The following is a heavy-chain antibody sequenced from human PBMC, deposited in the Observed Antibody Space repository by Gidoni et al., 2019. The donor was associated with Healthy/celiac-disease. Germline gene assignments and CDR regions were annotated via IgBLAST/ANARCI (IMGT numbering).Heavy chain of an antibody. CDR1: GFTFSSYA. D-gene: IGHD6-13*01. J-gene: IGHJ5*02. Sequence: QVQLVESGGGVVQPGRSLRLSCAASGFTFSSYAMNWVRQAPGKGLEWVAVISYDGSNKYYADSVKGRFTISRDNSKNTLYLQMNSLRAEDTAVYYCARGGNSVYNWFDPWGQGTLVTVSS. CDR3: ARGGNSVYNWFDP. CDR2: ISYDGSNK. V-gene: IGHV3-30-3*01.